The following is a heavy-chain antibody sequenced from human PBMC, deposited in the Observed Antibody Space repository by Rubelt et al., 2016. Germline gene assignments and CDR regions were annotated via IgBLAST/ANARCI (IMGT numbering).Heavy chain of an antibody. Sequence: QVQLVQSGAEVKKPGSSVKVSCKASGGTFSSYAISWVRQAPGQGLEWMGGIIPIFGTANYAQMFQGRVTITADESTSTASMELSSLSSGDTAVYYCARELVPAAPGFYYGMDVWGQGTTVTVSS. CDR2: IIPIFGTA. D-gene: IGHD2-2*01. V-gene: IGHV1-69*01. CDR1: GGTFSSYA. CDR3: ARELVPAAPGFYYGMDV. J-gene: IGHJ6*02.